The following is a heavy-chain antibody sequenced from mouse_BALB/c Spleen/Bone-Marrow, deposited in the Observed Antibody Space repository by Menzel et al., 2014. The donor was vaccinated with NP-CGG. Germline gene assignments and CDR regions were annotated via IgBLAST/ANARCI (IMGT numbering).Heavy chain of an antibody. CDR1: GFTFSSYG. J-gene: IGHJ1*01. CDR2: ISTGGSQT. CDR3: ARRGYDNSYWYFGV. V-gene: IGHV5-6*02. D-gene: IGHD2-3*01. Sequence: DVQLVESGGDLVKPGESLKLSCAASGFTFSSYGMSWVRQTPDKRLEWVATISTGGSQTYYTDSVKGRFTISRDNAKNTLYLQMSSLKSEDSAIYYCARRGYDNSYWYFGVWGAGTTVTVSS.